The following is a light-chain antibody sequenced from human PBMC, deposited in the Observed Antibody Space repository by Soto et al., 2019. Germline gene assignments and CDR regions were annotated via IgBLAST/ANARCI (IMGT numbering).Light chain of an antibody. V-gene: IGKV3-15*01. Sequence: EIVMTQSPATLSVSPGERATLSCRASQSVGGNLAWYQQKPGQPPRLLIYAASSRPTGIPARFSGSGSGTEVTLPTSSLQSEDLAVYYCQQYNNWPPWTFGQGTKVEIK. CDR3: QQYNNWPPWT. J-gene: IGKJ1*01. CDR1: QSVGGN. CDR2: AAS.